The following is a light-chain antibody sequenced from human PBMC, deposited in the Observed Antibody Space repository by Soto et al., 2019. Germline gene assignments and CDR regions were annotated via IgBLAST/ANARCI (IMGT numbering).Light chain of an antibody. CDR3: GAWDNSLTGGV. CDR1: ASNIGNNY. V-gene: IGLV1-51*02. Sequence: QSVLTQPPSVSAAPGQKVTISCSGSASNIGNNYVSWYQQLPGTAPKLLFYENYERPSGIPDRFSGSKSGTSATLGITGLQTGDEADYYCGAWDNSLTGGVFGGGTKRTVL. J-gene: IGLJ2*01. CDR2: ENY.